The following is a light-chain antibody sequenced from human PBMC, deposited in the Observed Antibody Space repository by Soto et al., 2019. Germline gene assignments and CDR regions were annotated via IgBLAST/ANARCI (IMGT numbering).Light chain of an antibody. Sequence: DIPMTQSPSSLSASIGDRVTITCRASQGISNYLAWYQQKPGEVPKLLIYGASTLQSGVPSRFSGSGSGTDFTLTISSLQPEDVATYSCQKYNSPPLTFGGGTKVEIK. J-gene: IGKJ4*01. CDR1: QGISNY. CDR2: GAS. CDR3: QKYNSPPLT. V-gene: IGKV1-27*01.